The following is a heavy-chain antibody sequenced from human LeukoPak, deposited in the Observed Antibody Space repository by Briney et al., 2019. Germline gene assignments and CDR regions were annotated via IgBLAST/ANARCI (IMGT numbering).Heavy chain of an antibody. CDR2: ICTSGST. CDR1: GASISSGSYY. D-gene: IGHD3-9*01. Sequence: SETLSLTCTVSGASISSGSYYWSWIRQPAGEGLEWIGRICTSGSTYYNPSLKSRVTISVDTSKNQFSLKLSSVTAADTAVYYCARGSPGYSLPAPDYWGQGTLVTVSS. V-gene: IGHV4-61*02. J-gene: IGHJ4*02. CDR3: ARGSPGYSLPAPDY.